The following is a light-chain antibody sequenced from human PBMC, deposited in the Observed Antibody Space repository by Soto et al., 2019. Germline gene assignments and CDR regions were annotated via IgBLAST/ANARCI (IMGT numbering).Light chain of an antibody. CDR3: QQRSNWPPKLT. CDR1: QSVSSSF. CDR2: GAS. J-gene: IGKJ4*01. Sequence: VLTQSPDTLSLSPGERATLSCRASQSVSSSFLSWYQQKPGQAPRLLIYGASSRATGISERFSGSGSGTDFTLTISSLEPEDFAVYYCQQRSNWPPKLTFGGGTKVDIK. V-gene: IGKV3D-20*02.